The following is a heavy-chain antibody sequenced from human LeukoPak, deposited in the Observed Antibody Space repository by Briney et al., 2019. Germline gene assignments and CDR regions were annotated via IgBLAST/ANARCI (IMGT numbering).Heavy chain of an antibody. CDR1: GFTFSSYG. J-gene: IGHJ4*02. CDR3: AREVRFLAGYYFDY. V-gene: IGHV3-30*03. Sequence: PGRSLRLSCAASGFTFSSYGMHWVRQAPGKGLEWVAVISYDGSNKYYADSVKGRFTISRDNSKNTLYLQMNSLRAEDTAVYYCAREVRFLAGYYFDYWGQGTLVTVSS. CDR2: ISYDGSNK. D-gene: IGHD3-3*01.